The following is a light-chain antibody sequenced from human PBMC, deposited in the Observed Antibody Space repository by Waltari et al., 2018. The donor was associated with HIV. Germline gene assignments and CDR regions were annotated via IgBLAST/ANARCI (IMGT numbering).Light chain of an antibody. CDR1: SSDVGGYHY. CDR3: SSYAGSNSYV. Sequence: QSALTQPPSASGSHGQSVTISCTGTSSDVGGYHYVPWYQQHPGKAPKLMIYEVTKRPSGVPDRFSGSKSGNTASLTVSGLQAEDEADYYCSSYAGSNSYVFGTGTKVTVL. V-gene: IGLV2-8*01. CDR2: EVT. J-gene: IGLJ1*01.